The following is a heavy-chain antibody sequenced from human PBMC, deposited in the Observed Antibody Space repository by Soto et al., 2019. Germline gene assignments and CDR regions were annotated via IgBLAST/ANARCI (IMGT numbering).Heavy chain of an antibody. J-gene: IGHJ4*02. CDR2: IFYSGST. D-gene: IGHD1-1*01. Sequence: PSETLSLTCTVSGGSINNFYWNWLRQPPGRGLEWIGHIFYSGSTNYNPSLKSRVTISIDTSKNQFSLKLSSVTAADTAVYYCARVSSIQSDYWGQGTLVTSPQ. V-gene: IGHV4-59*12. CDR3: ARVSSIQSDY. CDR1: GGSINNFY.